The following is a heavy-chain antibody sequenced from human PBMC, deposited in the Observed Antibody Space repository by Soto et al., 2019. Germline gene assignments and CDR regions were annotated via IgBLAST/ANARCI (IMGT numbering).Heavy chain of an antibody. V-gene: IGHV4-39*07. D-gene: IGHD2-21*01. Sequence: SETLSLTCTVSGGSISSSSYYWGWIRQPPGKGLEWIGSIYYSGSTYYNPSLKSRVTISVDTSKNQFSLKLSTVTAADTAVYYCARGDWPTQMDVWGQGTTVTVSS. J-gene: IGHJ6*02. CDR1: GGSISSSSYY. CDR2: IYYSGST. CDR3: ARGDWPTQMDV.